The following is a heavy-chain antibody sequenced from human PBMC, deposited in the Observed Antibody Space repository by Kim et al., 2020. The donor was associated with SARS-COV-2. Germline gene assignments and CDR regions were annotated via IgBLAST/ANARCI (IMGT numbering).Heavy chain of an antibody. CDR1: GGSISSYY. Sequence: SETLSLTCTVSGGSISSYYWSWIRQPPGKGLEWIGYIYYSGSTNYNPSLKSRVTISVDTSKNQFSLKLSSVTAADTAVYYCARERRLEMATIEGALYYYYYMDVWGKGTTVTVSS. J-gene: IGHJ6*03. V-gene: IGHV4-59*01. D-gene: IGHD5-12*01. CDR3: ARERRLEMATIEGALYYYYYMDV. CDR2: IYYSGST.